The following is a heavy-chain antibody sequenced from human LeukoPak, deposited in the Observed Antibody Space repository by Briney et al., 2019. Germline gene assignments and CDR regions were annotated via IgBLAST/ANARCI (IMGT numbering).Heavy chain of an antibody. CDR2: IIPILGIA. Sequence: SVKVSCTASGGTFSSYAISWVRQAPGQGLEWMGRIIPILGIANYAQKFQGRVTITADKSTSTAYMELSSLRSEDTAVYYCXXXXGSGSYNYWGQGTLVTVSS. J-gene: IGHJ4*02. CDR3: XXXXGSGSYNY. D-gene: IGHD1-26*01. CDR1: GGTFSSYA. V-gene: IGHV1-69*04.